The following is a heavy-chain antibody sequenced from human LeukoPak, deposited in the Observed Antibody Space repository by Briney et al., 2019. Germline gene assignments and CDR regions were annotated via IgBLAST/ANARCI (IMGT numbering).Heavy chain of an antibody. J-gene: IGHJ6*03. CDR2: VFYSGDT. V-gene: IGHV4-39*01. CDR3: VRQSRIFGVTRPGYMDV. CDR1: GGSINTNTFF. Sequence: SESLSLTCGISGGSINTNTFFWGWIRQPPGKGLEWIGNVFYSGDTMYNPSLKSRVTMSIDTSKSQFSLSLSSVTAADTAMYWCVRQSRIFGVTRPGYMDVWGKGIMVSVSS. D-gene: IGHD3-3*01.